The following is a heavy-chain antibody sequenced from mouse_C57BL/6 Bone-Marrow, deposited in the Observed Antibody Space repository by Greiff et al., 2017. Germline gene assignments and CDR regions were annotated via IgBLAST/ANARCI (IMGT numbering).Heavy chain of an antibody. D-gene: IGHD6-1*01. V-gene: IGHV1-55*01. CDR1: GYTFTSYW. CDR3: AIEGSHSDAMDY. Sequence: QVQLQQPGAELVKPGASVKMSCKASGYTFTSYWITWVKQRPGQGLEWIGDIYPGSGSTNYNEKFKSKATLTVDTSSSTAYMQLSSLTSEDSAVYYCAIEGSHSDAMDYWGQGTSVTVSS. CDR2: IYPGSGST. J-gene: IGHJ4*01.